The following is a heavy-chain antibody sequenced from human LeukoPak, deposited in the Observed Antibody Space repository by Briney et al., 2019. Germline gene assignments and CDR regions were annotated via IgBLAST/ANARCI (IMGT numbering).Heavy chain of an antibody. D-gene: IGHD1-26*01. V-gene: IGHV3-66*01. J-gene: IGHJ4*02. CDR3: ARARERSVYYFDY. Sequence: PGGSLRLSCAASGFTVSSNYMSWVRQPPGKGLEWVSVIYSGGSTYYADSVKGRFTISRDNSKNTLYLQMNSLRAEDTAVYYCARARERSVYYFDYWGQGTLVTVSS. CDR1: GFTVSSNY. CDR2: IYSGGST.